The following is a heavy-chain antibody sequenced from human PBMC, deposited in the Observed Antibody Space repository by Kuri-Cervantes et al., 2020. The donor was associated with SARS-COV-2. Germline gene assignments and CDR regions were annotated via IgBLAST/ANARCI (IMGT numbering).Heavy chain of an antibody. Sequence: GGSLRLSCAASGFTFSSYSMSWVRQAPGKGLEWVANIKQDGSEKYYVDSVKGRFTISRDNAKNSLYLQMNSLRAEDTAVYYCARDHYDYVWGSYPEGYFQHWGQGTLVTVSS. V-gene: IGHV3-7*01. D-gene: IGHD3-16*02. CDR1: GFTFSSYS. CDR2: IKQDGSEK. J-gene: IGHJ1*01. CDR3: ARDHYDYVWGSYPEGYFQH.